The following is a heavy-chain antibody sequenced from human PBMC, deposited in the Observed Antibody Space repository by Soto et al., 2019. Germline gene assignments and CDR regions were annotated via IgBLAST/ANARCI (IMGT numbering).Heavy chain of an antibody. J-gene: IGHJ4*02. CDR3: ARARATIAAAAIFDC. D-gene: IGHD6-13*01. Sequence: QVQLQESGPGLVKPSGTLSLTCAVSGGSISTSNWWSWVRQPPGKGLEWIGEVYRTGSTTYNPSPESRLTVSVDKSKDQFSLKLTSVPAADTAVYYCARARATIAAAAIFDCWGQGTLVTVSS. CDR2: VYRTGST. CDR1: GGSISTSNW. V-gene: IGHV4-4*02.